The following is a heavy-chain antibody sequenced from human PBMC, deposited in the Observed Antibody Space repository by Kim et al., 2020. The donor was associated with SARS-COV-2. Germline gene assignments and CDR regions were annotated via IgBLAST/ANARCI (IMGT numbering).Heavy chain of an antibody. CDR2: IYTSGST. Sequence: SETLSLTCTVSGGSISSGSYYWSWLRQPAGKGLEWIGRIYTSGSTNYNPSLKSRVTISVDTSKNQFSLKLSSVTAADTAVYYCARDPPYCSSTSCYFLNTFDICGQGTMVTVSS. CDR3: ARDPPYCSSTSCYFLNTFDI. J-gene: IGHJ3*02. CDR1: GGSISSGSYY. D-gene: IGHD2-2*01. V-gene: IGHV4-61*02.